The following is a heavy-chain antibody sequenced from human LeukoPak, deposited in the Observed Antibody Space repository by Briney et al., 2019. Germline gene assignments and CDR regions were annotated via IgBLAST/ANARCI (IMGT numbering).Heavy chain of an antibody. V-gene: IGHV1-18*01. CDR2: ISAYNGNT. J-gene: IGHJ4*02. CDR3: ARVPPDYDILTGYGGYFDY. CDR1: GYTFTSYG. Sequence: ASVKVSCKASGYTFTSYGISWVRQAPGQGLEGMGWISAYNGNTNYAQKLQGRVTMTTDTSTSTAYMELRSLRSDDTAVYYCARVPPDYDILTGYGGYFDYWGQGTLVTVSS. D-gene: IGHD3-9*01.